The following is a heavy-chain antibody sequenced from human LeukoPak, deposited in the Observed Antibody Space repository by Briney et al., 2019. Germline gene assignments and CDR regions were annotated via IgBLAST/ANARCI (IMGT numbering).Heavy chain of an antibody. CDR2: INPNSGGT. V-gene: IGHV1-2*02. CDR3: ATDYCSGGSCYPGNYYYYGMDV. Sequence: ASVKACCKASGHTFTGYDMHWLRQAPGQGLEWMGWINPNSGGTNYAKKFQGRVTMTRDTSISTDYMELSRLRSDDTAVYHCATDYCSGGSCYPGNYYYYGMDVWGQGTTVTVSS. D-gene: IGHD2-15*01. J-gene: IGHJ6*02. CDR1: GHTFTGYD.